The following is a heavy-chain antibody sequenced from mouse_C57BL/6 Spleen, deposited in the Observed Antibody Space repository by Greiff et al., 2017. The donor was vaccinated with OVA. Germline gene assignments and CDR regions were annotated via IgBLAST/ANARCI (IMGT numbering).Heavy chain of an antibody. CDR1: GYTFTSYW. J-gene: IGHJ2*01. CDR3: ARWWVNEGVDY. Sequence: QVQLQQPGAELVKPGASVKMSCKASGYTFTSYWITWVKQRPGHGLEWIGDIYPGSGSTNYNEKFKSKATLTVDTSSSTAYMQLSSLTSEDSAVYCCARWWVNEGVDYWGQGTTLTVSS. CDR2: IYPGSGST. D-gene: IGHD1-1*02. V-gene: IGHV1-55*01.